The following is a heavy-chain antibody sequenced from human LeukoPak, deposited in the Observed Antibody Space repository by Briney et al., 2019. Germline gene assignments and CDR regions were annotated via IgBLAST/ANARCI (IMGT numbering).Heavy chain of an antibody. V-gene: IGHV3-23*01. Sequence: GGSLRLSCAASGFTFSSYVMSWVRQAPGKGLEWVSVITGTGTSTYYADSVKGRFTISRDNSKNTLYLQMNSLRAEDTAVYYCATLLLVCEACHNDYWGQGTLVTVSS. J-gene: IGHJ4*02. CDR3: ATLLLVCEACHNDY. D-gene: IGHD3-10*01. CDR1: GFTFSSYV. CDR2: ITGTGTST.